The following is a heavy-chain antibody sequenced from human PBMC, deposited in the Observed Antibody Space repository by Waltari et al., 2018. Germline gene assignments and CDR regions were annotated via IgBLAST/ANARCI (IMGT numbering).Heavy chain of an antibody. Sequence: EVQLVESGGGLVKPGGSLTLSCAASGFTFSSYTMNWVRQAPGKGLEWVSSISSSDNYIYYADSLKGRFTISRDNARNSQYLQMNSLRAEDTAVYYCARANWGSMAAFYFDSWGQGTLVTVSS. CDR1: GFTFSSYT. J-gene: IGHJ4*02. CDR2: ISSSDNYI. CDR3: ARANWGSMAAFYFDS. D-gene: IGHD7-27*01. V-gene: IGHV3-21*01.